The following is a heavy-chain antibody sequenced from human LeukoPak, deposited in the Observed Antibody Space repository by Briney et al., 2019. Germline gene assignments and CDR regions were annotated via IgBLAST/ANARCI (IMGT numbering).Heavy chain of an antibody. CDR2: INAGDGNT. CDR1: GYTFTTYA. D-gene: IGHD3-16*01. V-gene: IGHV1-3*01. J-gene: IGHJ6*04. CDR3: AAGWVV. Sequence: ASVKVSCKASGYTFTTYALHWVRQAPGQRPEWMGWINAGDGNTGYSQRFRDRVTITRDTSASTTYMDLSSLRSEDTAVYYCAAGWVVWGKGTTVTVSS.